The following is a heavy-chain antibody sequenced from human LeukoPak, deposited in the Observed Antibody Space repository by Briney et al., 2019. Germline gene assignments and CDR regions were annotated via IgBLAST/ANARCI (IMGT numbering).Heavy chain of an antibody. D-gene: IGHD5-18*01. CDR3: AREPTPGYPPHY. J-gene: IGHJ4*02. CDR2: ISSSSSYI. V-gene: IGHV3-21*01. CDR1: GFTFSSYS. Sequence: GGSLRLSCAASGFTFSSYSMNWVRQAPGKGLEWVSSISSSSSYIYYADSEKGRFTISRDNAKTSLYLQMNSLRAEDTAVYYCAREPTPGYPPHYWGQGTLVTVSS.